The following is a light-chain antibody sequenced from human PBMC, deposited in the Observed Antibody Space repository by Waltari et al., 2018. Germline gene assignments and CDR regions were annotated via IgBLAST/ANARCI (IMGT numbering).Light chain of an antibody. CDR2: GAS. V-gene: IGKV3-20*01. Sequence: EIVFTQSPGTLSLSLGERATVSCRTSQSVSRALAWYQQKPGQAPRLLIYGASTRATGIPDRFSGSGSGTDFSLTISRLEPDDFAVYYCQHYFRLPVTFGQGTTVEI. J-gene: IGKJ1*01. CDR1: QSVSRA. CDR3: QHYFRLPVT.